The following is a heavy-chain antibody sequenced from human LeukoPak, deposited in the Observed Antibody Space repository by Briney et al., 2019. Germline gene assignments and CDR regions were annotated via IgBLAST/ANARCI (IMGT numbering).Heavy chain of an antibody. CDR3: AREEGSSFSEVNFDY. Sequence: ASVKVSCKASGYTFTGYYMHWVRQAPGQGLEWMGWINPNSGGTNYAQKFQGWVTMTRDTSISTAYMELSRLRSDDTAVYYCAREEGSSFSEVNFDYWGQGTLVTVSS. D-gene: IGHD6-13*01. V-gene: IGHV1-2*04. CDR1: GYTFTGYY. CDR2: INPNSGGT. J-gene: IGHJ4*02.